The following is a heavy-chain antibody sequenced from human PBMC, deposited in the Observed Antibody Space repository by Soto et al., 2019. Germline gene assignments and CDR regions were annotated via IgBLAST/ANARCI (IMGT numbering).Heavy chain of an antibody. CDR3: ARALAAAGIGRYFDY. CDR1: GGSISSGGYY. CDR2: IYYSGST. Sequence: SEPLSLTCTVSGGSISSGGYYWSWIRQHPGKGLEWIGYIYYSGSTYYNPSLKSRVTISVDTSKNQFSLKLSSVTAADTAVYYCARALAAAGIGRYFDYWGQGTLVTVSS. D-gene: IGHD6-13*01. J-gene: IGHJ4*02. V-gene: IGHV4-31*03.